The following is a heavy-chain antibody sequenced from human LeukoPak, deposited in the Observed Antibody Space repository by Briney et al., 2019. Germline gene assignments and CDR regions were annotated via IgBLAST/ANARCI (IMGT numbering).Heavy chain of an antibody. Sequence: PGGSLRLSCAVSGFTFSSYGMRWVRQAPGKGLEWVAVISYDGSNKYYADSVKGRFTISRDNSKNTLFLQMNSLRAEDTAVYYCAKDGGYSSGWWIDYWGQGTLVTVSS. D-gene: IGHD6-19*01. J-gene: IGHJ4*02. CDR2: ISYDGSNK. CDR1: GFTFSSYG. V-gene: IGHV3-30*18. CDR3: AKDGGYSSGWWIDY.